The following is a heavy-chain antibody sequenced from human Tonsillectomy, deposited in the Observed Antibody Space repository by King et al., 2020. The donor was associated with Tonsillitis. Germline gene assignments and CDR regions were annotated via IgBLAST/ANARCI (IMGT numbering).Heavy chain of an antibody. CDR1: GFTFSSYA. CDR2: INGGGGST. D-gene: IGHD6-19*01. J-gene: IGHJ6*02. CDR3: AKDGSGWFFYYYGMDV. V-gene: IGHV3-23*04. Sequence: VQLVESGGGLVQPGGSLRLSCAASGFTFSSYAMSWARQAPGKGLEWVSVINGGGGSTYYADSVKGRFTISRDNSKNTLYLQMNSLRAEDTAVYYCAKDGSGWFFYYYGMDVWGQGTTVTVSS.